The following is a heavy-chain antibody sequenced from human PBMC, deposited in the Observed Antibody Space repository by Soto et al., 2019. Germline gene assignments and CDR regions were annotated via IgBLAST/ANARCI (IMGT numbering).Heavy chain of an antibody. Sequence: EVQLLESGGGLVQPGGSLRLSCAASGFTFSSYAMSWVRQAPGKGLEWVSAISGSGGSTYYADSVKGRFTISRDNSKNTQYLQMNSLRAEDTAVYYCAKGSGPHPHYGMDVWGQGTTVTVSS. CDR2: ISGSGGST. CDR1: GFTFSSYA. V-gene: IGHV3-23*01. CDR3: AKGSGPHPHYGMDV. J-gene: IGHJ6*02.